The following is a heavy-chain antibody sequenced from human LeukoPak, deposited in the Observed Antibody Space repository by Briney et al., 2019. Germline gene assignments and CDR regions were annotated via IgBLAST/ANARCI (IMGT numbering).Heavy chain of an antibody. CDR2: IKQDGSER. D-gene: IGHD4-17*01. Sequence: PGGSLRLSCAASGFTVSSNYMSWVRQAPGGGLEWVASIKQDGSERYSVDSVKGRFTISRDNAKNSLYLQMNSLRAEDTAVYYCARGSGDLDYWGQGTLVTVSS. V-gene: IGHV3-7*01. CDR1: GFTVSSNY. CDR3: ARGSGDLDY. J-gene: IGHJ4*02.